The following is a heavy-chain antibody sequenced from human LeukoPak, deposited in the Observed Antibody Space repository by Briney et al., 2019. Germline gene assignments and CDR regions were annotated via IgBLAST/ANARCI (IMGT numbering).Heavy chain of an antibody. V-gene: IGHV4-34*01. CDR2: INHSGST. D-gene: IGHD6-19*01. Sequence: PSETLSLTCAVYGGSFSGYYWSWIRQPPGKGLERIGEINHSGSTNYNPSLKSRVTISVDTSKNQFSLKLSSVTAADTAVYYCARGRIGYSSGWYWFDYWGQGTLVTVSS. CDR3: ARGRIGYSSGWYWFDY. CDR1: GGSFSGYY. J-gene: IGHJ4*02.